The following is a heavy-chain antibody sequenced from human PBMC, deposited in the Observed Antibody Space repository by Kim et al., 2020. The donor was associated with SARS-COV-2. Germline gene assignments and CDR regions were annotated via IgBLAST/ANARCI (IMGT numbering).Heavy chain of an antibody. CDR3: ARDQSRVTLIVVVRYGMDV. J-gene: IGHJ6*02. CDR2: ISSISSTI. D-gene: IGHD3-22*01. Sequence: GGSLRLSCAASGFTFSSYSMNWVRQAPGKGLEWVSYISSISSTIFYADSVKGRFTISRDNAKNSLYLQMHSLRAEDTAVYYCARDQSRVTLIVVVRYGMDVWGQGTTVTVSS. V-gene: IGHV3-48*04. CDR1: GFTFSSYS.